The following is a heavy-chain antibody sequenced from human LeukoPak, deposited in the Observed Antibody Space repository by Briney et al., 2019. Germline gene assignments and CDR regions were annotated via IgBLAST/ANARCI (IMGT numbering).Heavy chain of an antibody. D-gene: IGHD1-26*01. Sequence: KPGGSLRLSCAALGITFSDYYMSWIRQAPGKGLECVSYISSGSSDINYADSVKGRFTVSRDNAKNSLYLQMDRLTVEDTAVYYCASFSGTDGLDNWGQGTLVTVSS. V-gene: IGHV3-11*03. CDR3: ASFSGTDGLDN. CDR2: ISSGSSDI. CDR1: GITFSDYY. J-gene: IGHJ4*02.